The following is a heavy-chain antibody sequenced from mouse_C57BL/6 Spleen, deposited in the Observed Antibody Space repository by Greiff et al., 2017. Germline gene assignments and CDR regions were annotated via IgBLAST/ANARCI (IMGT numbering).Heavy chain of an antibody. Sequence: EVKLVESGPELVKPGASVKIPCKASGYTFTDYNMDWVKQSHGKSLEWIGDINPNNGGTIYNQKFKGKATLTVDKSSSTAYMELRSLTSEDTAVYYCAREAGTRRYFDYWGQGTTLTVSS. CDR1: GYTFTDYN. CDR3: AREAGTRRYFDY. CDR2: INPNNGGT. J-gene: IGHJ2*01. V-gene: IGHV1-18*01. D-gene: IGHD4-1*01.